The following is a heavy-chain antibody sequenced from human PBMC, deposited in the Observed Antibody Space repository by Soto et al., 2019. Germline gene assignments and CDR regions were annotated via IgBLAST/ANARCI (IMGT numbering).Heavy chain of an antibody. J-gene: IGHJ4*02. CDR2: ISWNSGNI. Sequence: PGGSLRLSCASSGFTFDDYAMHLVRQVIGKGLEWVSSISWNSGNIGYADSVKGRFTTSRDNAKNSLYLQMNSLRPEDTALYYCVRSKGGYSYGTPFDYWGQGTLVTVSS. V-gene: IGHV3-9*01. CDR3: VRSKGGYSYGTPFDY. D-gene: IGHD5-18*01. CDR1: GFTFDDYA.